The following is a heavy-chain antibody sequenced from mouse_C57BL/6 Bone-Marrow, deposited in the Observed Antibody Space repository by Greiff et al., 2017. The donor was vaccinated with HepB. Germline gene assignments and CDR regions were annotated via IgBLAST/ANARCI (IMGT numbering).Heavy chain of an antibody. J-gene: IGHJ3*01. V-gene: IGHV5-17*01. CDR3: AREVYDGYTWFAY. CDR1: GITFSDYG. CDR2: ISSGSSTI. Sequence: EVKLVESGGGLVKPGGSLKLSCAASGITFSDYGMHWVRQAPEKGLEWVAYISSGSSTIYYADTVKGRFTISRDNAKNTLFLQMTSLRSEDTAMYYCAREVYDGYTWFAYWGQGTLVTVSA. D-gene: IGHD2-3*01.